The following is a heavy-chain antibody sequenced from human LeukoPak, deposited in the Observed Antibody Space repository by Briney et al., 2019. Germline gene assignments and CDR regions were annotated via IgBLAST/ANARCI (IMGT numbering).Heavy chain of an antibody. V-gene: IGHV3-30*18. D-gene: IGHD5-24*01. J-gene: IGHJ4*02. CDR2: ISHDGGNK. CDR1: GFIFSSYG. Sequence: GGSLRLSCAASGFIFSSYGMHWVRQAPGKGLEWVAVISHDGGNKYYADSVKGRFTISRDNSRNTLYLQMNSLRAEDTAVYYCAKGVWMATRTSADYWGQGTLVTVSS. CDR3: AKGVWMATRTSADY.